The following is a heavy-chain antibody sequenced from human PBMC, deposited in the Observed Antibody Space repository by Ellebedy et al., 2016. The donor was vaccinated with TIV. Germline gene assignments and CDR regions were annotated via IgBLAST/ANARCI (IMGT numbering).Heavy chain of an antibody. CDR2: THPTKSS. D-gene: IGHD1-1*01. CDR1: GASISSDKW. Sequence: MPSETLSLTCAVSGASISSDKWWTCVRQPPGKGLEWIGETHPTKSSNYNPSLKSRVTMSVDKSKNQFSLNLNSVTAADTAVYYCARGGNWQFDYWGQGTLVTVSS. V-gene: IGHV4-4*02. CDR3: ARGGNWQFDY. J-gene: IGHJ4*02.